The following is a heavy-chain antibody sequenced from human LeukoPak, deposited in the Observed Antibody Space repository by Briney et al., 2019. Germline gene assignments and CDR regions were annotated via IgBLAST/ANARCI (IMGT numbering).Heavy chain of an antibody. D-gene: IGHD3-22*01. V-gene: IGHV3-23*01. CDR1: GFRFSSYG. J-gene: IGHJ4*02. Sequence: GGSLRLSCAASGFRFSSYGMSWVRQAPGKGLEWVSALSGGGSSTYYADSVKGRFTISRDNAKNSLYLQMNSLRAEDTAVYYCARVPPGGRYYDSSGYYVDYWGQGTLVTVSS. CDR3: ARVPPGGRYYDSSGYYVDY. CDR2: LSGGGSST.